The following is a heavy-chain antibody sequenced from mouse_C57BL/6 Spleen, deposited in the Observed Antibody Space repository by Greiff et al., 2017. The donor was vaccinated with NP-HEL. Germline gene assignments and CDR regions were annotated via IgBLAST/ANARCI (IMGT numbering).Heavy chain of an antibody. CDR1: GYSITSGYY. V-gene: IGHV3-6*01. CDR2: ISYDGSN. CDR3: ARDPHYDYGGYFDV. J-gene: IGHJ1*03. D-gene: IGHD2-4*01. Sequence: EVKLMESGPGLVKPSQSLSLTCSVTGYSITSGYYWNWIRQFPGNKLEWMGYISYDGSNNYNPSLKNRISITRDTSKNQFFLKLNSVTTEDTATYYCARDPHYDYGGYFDVWGTGTTVTVSS.